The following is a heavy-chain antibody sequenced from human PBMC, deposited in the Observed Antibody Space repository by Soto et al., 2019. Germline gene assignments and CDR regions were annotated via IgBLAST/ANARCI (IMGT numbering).Heavy chain of an antibody. CDR3: ARQGAAGPNDY. CDR1: GGSISSSSYY. Sequence: QLQLQESGPGLVKPSETLSLTCTVSGGSISSSSYYWGWIRQPPGKGLEWIGSIYYSGSTYYNPALKSRATLSVDTSKNQSSLKLSSVTAADTAVYYCARQGAAGPNDYWGQGTLVTVSS. J-gene: IGHJ4*02. D-gene: IGHD6-13*01. V-gene: IGHV4-39*01. CDR2: IYYSGST.